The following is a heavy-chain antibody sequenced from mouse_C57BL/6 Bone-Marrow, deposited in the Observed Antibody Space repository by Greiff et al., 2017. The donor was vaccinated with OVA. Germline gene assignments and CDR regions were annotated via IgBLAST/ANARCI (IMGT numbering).Heavy chain of an antibody. Sequence: EVQLKESGGDLVKPGGSLKLSCAASGFTFSSYGMSWVRQTPDKRLEWVATISSGGSYTYYPDSVKGRFTISRDNAKNTLYLQMSSLKSEDTAMYYCASPAYYSITWFAYWGQGTLVTVSA. CDR1: GFTFSSYG. J-gene: IGHJ3*01. D-gene: IGHD2-5*01. V-gene: IGHV5-6*01. CDR3: ASPAYYSITWFAY. CDR2: ISSGGSYT.